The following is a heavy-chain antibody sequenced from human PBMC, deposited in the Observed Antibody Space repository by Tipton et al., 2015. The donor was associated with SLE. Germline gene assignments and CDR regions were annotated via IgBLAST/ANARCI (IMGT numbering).Heavy chain of an antibody. Sequence: SLRLSCAASGLTFTSYWMTWVRQAPGKGLEWVAYISHSSSTMFYADSLKGRFTISRDNARSSLYLQMNSLTVDDTGVYYCARSLWSGYSRTIDYWGQGTLVTVSS. J-gene: IGHJ4*02. CDR3: ARSLWSGYSRTIDY. CDR1: GLTFTSYW. D-gene: IGHD3-3*01. CDR2: ISHSSSTM. V-gene: IGHV3-48*01.